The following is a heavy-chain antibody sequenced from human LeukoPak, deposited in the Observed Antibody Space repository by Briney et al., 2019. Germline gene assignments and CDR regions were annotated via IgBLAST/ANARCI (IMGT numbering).Heavy chain of an antibody. CDR3: ARGVVPLDY. V-gene: IGHV3-7*01. D-gene: IGHD2-2*01. J-gene: IGHJ4*02. CDR2: IKQDGSEK. Sequence: PGGSLRLSCAASGFTFTTYWMSWVRQLPGKGLEWVANIKQDGSEKYYVDSVKGRFTISRDNAKNSLYLQMNSLRAEDTAVYYCARGVVPLDYWGQGTLVTVSS. CDR1: GFTFTTYW.